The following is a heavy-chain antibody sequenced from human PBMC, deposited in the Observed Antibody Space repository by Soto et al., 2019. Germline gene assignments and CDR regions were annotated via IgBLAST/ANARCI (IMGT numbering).Heavy chain of an antibody. CDR2: FSSGGGGT. Sequence: GGSLRLSCTASGFTFSNYAMSWVRQAPGKGLEWVSTFSSGGGGTYYADSVKGRFTISRDNSKNTLSLQMNSLRAEDTAVYYCTKANRYRSGANCFTFDYWGLGTLVTVSS. V-gene: IGHV3-23*01. J-gene: IGHJ4*02. CDR3: TKANRYRSGANCFTFDY. D-gene: IGHD2-15*01. CDR1: GFTFSNYA.